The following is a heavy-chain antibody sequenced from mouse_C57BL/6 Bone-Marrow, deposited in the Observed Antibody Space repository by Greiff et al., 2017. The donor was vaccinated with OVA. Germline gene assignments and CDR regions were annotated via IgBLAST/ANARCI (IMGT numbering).Heavy chain of an antibody. CDR1: GFSLSTSGMG. CDR3: AFYYDYDGWFAY. Sequence: QVTLKESGPGILQSSQTLSLTCSFSGFSLSTSGMGVSWIRQPSGKGLEWLAHIYWDDDKRYNPSLKSRLTISKDTSRNQVFLKITSVDTADTATYYCAFYYDYDGWFAYWGQGTLVTVSA. V-gene: IGHV8-12*01. J-gene: IGHJ3*01. D-gene: IGHD2-4*01. CDR2: IYWDDDK.